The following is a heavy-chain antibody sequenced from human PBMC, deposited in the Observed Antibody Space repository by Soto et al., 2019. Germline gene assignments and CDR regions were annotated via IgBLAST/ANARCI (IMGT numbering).Heavy chain of an antibody. CDR2: MNPNSGNT. V-gene: IGHV1-8*01. D-gene: IGHD6-19*01. J-gene: IGHJ6*03. CDR1: GYTFTSYD. Sequence: GASVKVSWKASGYTFTSYDINWVRQATGQGLGWMGWMNPNSGNTGYAQKFQGRVTMTRNTSISTAYMELSSLRSEDTAVYYCARGQGSSGWTYYYYYYYMDVWGKGTTVTVSS. CDR3: ARGQGSSGWTYYYYYYYMDV.